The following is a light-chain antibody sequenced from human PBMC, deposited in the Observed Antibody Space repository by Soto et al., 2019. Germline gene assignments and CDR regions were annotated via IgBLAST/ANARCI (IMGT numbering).Light chain of an antibody. V-gene: IGKV3-15*01. CDR1: QSVSSN. CDR2: GAS. Sequence: EIGMTQSPATLSVSAGERATLSCRASQSVSSNLAWYQQKLGQAPRLLIYGASTRATGIPARFSGSGSGTEFTLTISSLQSEDFAVYYCQQYNNWPRTFGQGTKVDIK. J-gene: IGKJ1*01. CDR3: QQYNNWPRT.